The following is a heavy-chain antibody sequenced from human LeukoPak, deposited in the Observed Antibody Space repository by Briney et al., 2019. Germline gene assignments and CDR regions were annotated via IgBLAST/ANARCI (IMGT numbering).Heavy chain of an antibody. D-gene: IGHD1-20*01. Sequence: GGSLRFSCAASGFTFSSYSMNWLGQAPGKGLEWGSSISSSSTYIYYADSVKGPFTISRDTAKNSLYLQMNSLRAKATAVYYCAKILTAFDYWGQGTLVTVSS. CDR2: ISSSSTYI. CDR1: GFTFSSYS. J-gene: IGHJ4*02. V-gene: IGHV3-21*01. CDR3: AKILTAFDY.